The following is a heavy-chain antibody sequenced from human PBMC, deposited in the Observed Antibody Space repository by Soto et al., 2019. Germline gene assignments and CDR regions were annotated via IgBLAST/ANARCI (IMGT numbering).Heavy chain of an antibody. J-gene: IGHJ5*02. CDR1: GGTFSSYA. CDR3: ARDIVVVPAAMGWFDP. Sequence: GASVKVSFKASGGTFSSYAISWVRQAPGQGLEWMGGIIPIFGTANYAQKFQGRVTITADESTSTAYMELSSLRSEDTAVYYCARDIVVVPAAMGWFDPWGQGTLVTVSS. D-gene: IGHD2-2*01. V-gene: IGHV1-69*13. CDR2: IIPIFGTA.